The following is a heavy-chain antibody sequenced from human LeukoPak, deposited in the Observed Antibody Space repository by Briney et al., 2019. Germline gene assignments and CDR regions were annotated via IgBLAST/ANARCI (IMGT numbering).Heavy chain of an antibody. CDR2: IRYDGSNK. CDR3: AKDRVTAAGYYFDY. CDR1: GFTFSSYG. V-gene: IGHV3-30*02. J-gene: IGHJ4*02. D-gene: IGHD6-13*01. Sequence: GGSLRLSCAASGFTFSSYGMHWARQAPGKGLEWVAYIRYDGSNKYYADSVKGRFTISRDNSKNTLYLQMTSLRAEDTAVYYCAKDRVTAAGYYFDYWGQGTLVTVSS.